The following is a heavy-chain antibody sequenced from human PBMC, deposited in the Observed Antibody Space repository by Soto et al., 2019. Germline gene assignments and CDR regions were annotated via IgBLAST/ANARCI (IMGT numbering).Heavy chain of an antibody. Sequence: ESGGGVVQPGRSLRLSCAASGFTFSSYAMHWVRQAPGKGLEWVAVISYDGSNKYYADSVKGRFTISRDNSKNTLYLQMNSLRAEDTAVYYCAREGTMNLDYWGQGTLVTVSS. V-gene: IGHV3-30-3*01. CDR3: AREGTMNLDY. D-gene: IGHD3-22*01. J-gene: IGHJ4*02. CDR2: ISYDGSNK. CDR1: GFTFSSYA.